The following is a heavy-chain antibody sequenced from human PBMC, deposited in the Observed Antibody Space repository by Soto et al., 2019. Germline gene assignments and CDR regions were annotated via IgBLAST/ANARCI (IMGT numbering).Heavy chain of an antibody. CDR1: GGTFSSYT. Sequence: ASVKVSCKASGGTFSSYTISWVRQAPGQGLEWMGRIIPILGIANYAQKFQGRVTITADKSTSTAYMELSSLRSEDTAVYYCASTPPEDTFYDFWTYFDYWGQGTLVTVSS. CDR3: ASTPPEDTFYDFWTYFDY. CDR2: IIPILGIA. D-gene: IGHD3-3*01. J-gene: IGHJ4*02. V-gene: IGHV1-69*02.